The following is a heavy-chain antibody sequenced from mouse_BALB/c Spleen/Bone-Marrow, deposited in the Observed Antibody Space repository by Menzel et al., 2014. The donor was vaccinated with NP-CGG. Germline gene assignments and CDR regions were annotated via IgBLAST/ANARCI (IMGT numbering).Heavy chain of an antibody. V-gene: IGHV1-80*01. CDR1: GYAFSSYW. J-gene: IGHJ4*01. D-gene: IGHD2-14*01. Sequence: VQLQQSGAELVRPGSSVKISCKASGYAFSSYWMNWVKQSPGQGLEWIGQIYPGDGDTNYNGNFKDKATLTVDRSSSTAFMQLSSLTSGDSAVYFCARWYRDPHFAMDYWGPGTSVTVSS. CDR2: IYPGDGDT. CDR3: ARWYRDPHFAMDY.